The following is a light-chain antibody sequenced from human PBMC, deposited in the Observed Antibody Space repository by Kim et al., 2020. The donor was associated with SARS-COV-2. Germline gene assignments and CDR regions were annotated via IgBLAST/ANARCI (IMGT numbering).Light chain of an antibody. CDR1: QSISSY. CDR2: AAS. J-gene: IGKJ1*01. Sequence: DIQMTQSPSSLSASVGDRVTITCRASQSISSYLNWYQQKPGKAPKLLIYAASSLQSGVPSRFSGSGSGTDFTLTISSLQPEDFATYYCQQSYEPVRTFGQGTKGEIK. CDR3: QQSYEPVRT. V-gene: IGKV1-39*01.